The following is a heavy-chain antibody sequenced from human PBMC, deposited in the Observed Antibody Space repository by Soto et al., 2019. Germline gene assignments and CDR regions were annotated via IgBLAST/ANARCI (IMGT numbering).Heavy chain of an antibody. V-gene: IGHV4-59*12. CDR3: ARAHRYQLDY. CDR2: MSDSGST. D-gene: IGHD2-2*01. Sequence: PSETLSLTCIVSGGSIRNYYWSWIRQPPGKGLEWIGYMSDSGSTNYNPSLKSRVIILVDRSKNQFSLKLSSVTAADTAVYYCARAHRYQLDYWGQGTLVTVSS. J-gene: IGHJ4*02. CDR1: GGSIRNYY.